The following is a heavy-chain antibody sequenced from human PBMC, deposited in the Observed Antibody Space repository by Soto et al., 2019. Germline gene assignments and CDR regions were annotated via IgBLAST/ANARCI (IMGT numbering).Heavy chain of an antibody. V-gene: IGHV1-18*01. Sequence: QVHLVQSGAEVKKPGASVNVSCKTSGYTFTRNGINWVRQAPGQGLEWMGWISPNTGNIKYAQKLQGRVIMTTDTATGTADMELRSQRSDDTAVYYCVQDRESNGGPCRDVWGRGTRVTVSS. CDR2: ISPNTGNI. CDR3: VQDRESNGGPCRDV. CDR1: GYTFTRNG. D-gene: IGHD4-17*01. J-gene: IGHJ6*01.